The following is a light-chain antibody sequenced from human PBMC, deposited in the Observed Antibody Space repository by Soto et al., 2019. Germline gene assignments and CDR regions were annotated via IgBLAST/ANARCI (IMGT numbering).Light chain of an antibody. J-gene: IGLJ1*01. CDR1: GSDVGGYKY. V-gene: IGLV2-14*01. CDR3: SSYTSSSTPYV. CDR2: EVS. Sequence: QSVLTRPASVSGSPGQSITISCTGTGSDVGGYKYVSWYQQHPGKAPKLMIYEVSNRPSGVSNRFSGSKSGNTASLTISGLQAEDEADYYCSSYTSSSTPYVFGTGTKVTVL.